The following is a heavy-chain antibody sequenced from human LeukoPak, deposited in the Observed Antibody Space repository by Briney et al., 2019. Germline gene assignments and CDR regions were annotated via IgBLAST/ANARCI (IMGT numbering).Heavy chain of an antibody. Sequence: GGSLRLSCAASGFTFSSYSMNWVRQAPGKGLEWVSSISGSDGNTYYADSVKGRFTISRDNSKNTVHLQMNSLRAEDTAVFYCARGLWLSLNYFDYWGQGTLVTV. V-gene: IGHV3-23*01. D-gene: IGHD5-18*01. CDR1: GFTFSSYS. CDR2: ISGSDGNT. CDR3: ARGLWLSLNYFDY. J-gene: IGHJ4*02.